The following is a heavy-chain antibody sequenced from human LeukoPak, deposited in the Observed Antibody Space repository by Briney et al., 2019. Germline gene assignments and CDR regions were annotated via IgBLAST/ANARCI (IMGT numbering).Heavy chain of an antibody. CDR1: GFTFSSYA. CDR3: ARVYGLAATTDFSDY. D-gene: IGHD1-26*01. Sequence: GGSLRLSCAASGFTFSSYAMHWVRQAPGKGLEWVAVISYDGSNKYYADSVKGRFTISRDNSQNTLYLQMNSLTPDDTAVYYCARVYGLAATTDFSDYWGQGTLVTVSS. V-gene: IGHV3-30-3*01. CDR2: ISYDGSNK. J-gene: IGHJ4*02.